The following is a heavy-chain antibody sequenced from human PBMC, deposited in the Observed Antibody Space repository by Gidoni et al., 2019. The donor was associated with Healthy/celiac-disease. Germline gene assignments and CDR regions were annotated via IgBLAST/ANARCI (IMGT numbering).Heavy chain of an antibody. Sequence: QVQLVQSGAEVMKPGASGKVSCKAAGYTFTGYYMHWVRQAPGQGLEWMGWINPNSGGTNYAQKFQGWVTMTRDTSISTAYMELSRLRSDDTAVYYCARALPEYDYGDSVYFDYWGQGTLVTVSS. CDR1: GYTFTGYY. CDR2: INPNSGGT. CDR3: ARALPEYDYGDSVYFDY. J-gene: IGHJ4*02. V-gene: IGHV1-2*04. D-gene: IGHD4-17*01.